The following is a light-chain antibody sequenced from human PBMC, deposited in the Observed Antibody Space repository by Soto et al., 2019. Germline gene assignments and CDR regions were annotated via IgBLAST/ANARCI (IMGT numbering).Light chain of an antibody. CDR3: CSHAGRSTVI. Sequence: QSALTQPASVSGSPGQSITISCTGSSGDIGTYNLVSWYQQHPGRAPKLIIFEGNKRPSGVSNRFSASKSGNTASLAISGLQAEDEADYHCCSHAGRSTVICGGGTKVTVL. J-gene: IGLJ2*01. CDR1: SGDIGTYNL. CDR2: EGN. V-gene: IGLV2-23*01.